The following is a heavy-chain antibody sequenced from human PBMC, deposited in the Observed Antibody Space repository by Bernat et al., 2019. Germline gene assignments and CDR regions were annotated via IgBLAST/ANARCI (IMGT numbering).Heavy chain of an antibody. CDR1: GFTFSSYG. CDR3: AKQSWAPYSSSKGYFDY. V-gene: IGHV3-30*18. J-gene: IGHJ4*02. D-gene: IGHD6-6*01. CDR2: ISYDGSNK. Sequence: QVQLVESGGGVVQPGRSLRLSCAASGFTFSSYGMHWVRQAPGKGLEWVAVISYDGSNKYYADSVKGRFTISRDNSKNTLYLQMNSLRAEDTAVYYCAKQSWAPYSSSKGYFDYWGQGTLVTVSS.